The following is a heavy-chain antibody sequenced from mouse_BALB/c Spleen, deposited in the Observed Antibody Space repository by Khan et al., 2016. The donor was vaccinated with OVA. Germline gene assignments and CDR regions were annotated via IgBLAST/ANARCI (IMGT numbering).Heavy chain of an antibody. CDR2: ISHSGRT. J-gene: IGHJ2*01. D-gene: IGHD1-1*01. V-gene: IGHV3-2*02. CDR3: AISVTITKVVATDFDY. Sequence: EVQLQESGPGLVKPSQSLSLTCTVTGYSITSDYAWNWIRQFPGNKLEWMGYISHSGRTSYNPSLKSRISITRDTSKNKFFMQLNSVPTEDTATYYCAISVTITKVVATDFDYWGQGTTLTVSS. CDR1: GYSITSDYA.